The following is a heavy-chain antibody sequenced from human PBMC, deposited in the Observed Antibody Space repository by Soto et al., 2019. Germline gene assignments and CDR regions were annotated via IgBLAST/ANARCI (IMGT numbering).Heavy chain of an antibody. CDR1: GGSISSGDYY. V-gene: IGHV4-30-4*01. Sequence: PSETLCLTCTVSGGSISSGDYYWSWIRQPPGKGLEWIGYIYYSGSTYYNPSLKSRVTISVDTSKNQFSLKLSSVTAADTAVYYCARADMYYYDSSGYYHDAFDIWGQGTMVTVSS. CDR2: IYYSGST. CDR3: ARADMYYYDSSGYYHDAFDI. D-gene: IGHD3-22*01. J-gene: IGHJ3*02.